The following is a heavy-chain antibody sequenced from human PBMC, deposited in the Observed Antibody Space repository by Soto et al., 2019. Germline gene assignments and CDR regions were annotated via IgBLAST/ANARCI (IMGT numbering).Heavy chain of an antibody. D-gene: IGHD1-1*01. J-gene: IGHJ6*02. CDR2: IHDSGTT. V-gene: IGHV4-59*08. CDR3: ARRVQYYLGMDV. Sequence: QVQLQESGAGLVKPSATLSLTCTVSGGSISSYYWNWIRQPPGKGLEWIGYIHDSGTTNYNPSIKSRVIISLDRTKNQFSLKLSAVTAADTAGYFCARRVQYYLGMDVWGQGTTVTVSS. CDR1: GGSISSYY.